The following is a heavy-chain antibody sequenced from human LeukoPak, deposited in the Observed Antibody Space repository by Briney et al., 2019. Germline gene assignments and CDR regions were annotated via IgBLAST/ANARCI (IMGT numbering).Heavy chain of an antibody. Sequence: SETLSLTCTVSGGSISSYYWNWIRQTPGKGLEWIGSIYYSGSTYYNPSLKSRVTISVDTSKNQFSLKLSSVTAADTAVYYCATEVATIPDTEYYFDYWGQGTLVTVSS. J-gene: IGHJ4*02. D-gene: IGHD5-12*01. V-gene: IGHV4-39*07. CDR3: ATEVATIPDTEYYFDY. CDR1: GGSISSYY. CDR2: IYYSGST.